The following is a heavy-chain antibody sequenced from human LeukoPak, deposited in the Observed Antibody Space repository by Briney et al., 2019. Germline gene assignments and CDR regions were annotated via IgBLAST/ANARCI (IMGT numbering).Heavy chain of an antibody. CDR1: GFTFTTYA. V-gene: IGHV3-23*01. J-gene: IGHJ4*02. D-gene: IGHD5/OR15-5a*01. CDR2: ISGGDSGT. Sequence: TGGSLRLSCEASGFTFTTYAMSWVRQAPGKGLQWVSGISGGDSGTYYTDSVRGRFTISRDDSKNTVYLQINSLRAEDTAVYYCAKCMSATSVCLNFDSWGQGILVTVSS. CDR3: AKCMSATSVCLNFDS.